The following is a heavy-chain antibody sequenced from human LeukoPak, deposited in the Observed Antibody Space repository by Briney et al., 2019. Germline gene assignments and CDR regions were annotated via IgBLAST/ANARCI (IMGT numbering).Heavy chain of an antibody. CDR2: FDPEDGET. J-gene: IGHJ3*02. Sequence: GASVKVSCKVSGYTLTELSMHWVRQAPGKGLEWMGGFDPEDGETIYAQKFQGRVTITADESTSTAYMELSSLRSEDTAVYYCASPLDCSGGSCYPPGAFDIWGQGTMVTVSS. CDR3: ASPLDCSGGSCYPPGAFDI. V-gene: IGHV1-24*01. CDR1: GYTLTELS. D-gene: IGHD2-15*01.